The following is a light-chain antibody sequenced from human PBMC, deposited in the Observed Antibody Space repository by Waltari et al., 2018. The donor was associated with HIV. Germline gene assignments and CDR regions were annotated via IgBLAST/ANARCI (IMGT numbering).Light chain of an antibody. V-gene: IGKV3-20*01. Sequence: EPVLTQSPGTLSLSSGERATLSCRACQTSNSNYLAWYQHKPGLPRRLLIYDASTRAAGIPDRFSGGGSGTDFTLTISRLEPEDFAIYFCQQYEASPPMYTFGQGTRLEV. CDR2: DAS. CDR3: QQYEASPPMYT. J-gene: IGKJ2*01. CDR1: QTSNSNY.